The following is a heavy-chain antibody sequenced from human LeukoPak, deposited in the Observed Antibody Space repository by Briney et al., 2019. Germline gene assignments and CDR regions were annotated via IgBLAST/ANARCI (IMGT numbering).Heavy chain of an antibody. Sequence: PGGSLRLSCAASGFTFSNYAMTWVRQAPGKGLEWVSILSDSGVYTYYADSVKGRFTISRDNSNNMLYLQMNSLGAEDTAVYYCARDVWVGYSSGAFDIWGQGTMVTVSS. V-gene: IGHV3-23*01. CDR3: ARDVWVGYSSGAFDI. CDR2: LSDSGVYT. CDR1: GFTFSNYA. J-gene: IGHJ3*02. D-gene: IGHD6-19*01.